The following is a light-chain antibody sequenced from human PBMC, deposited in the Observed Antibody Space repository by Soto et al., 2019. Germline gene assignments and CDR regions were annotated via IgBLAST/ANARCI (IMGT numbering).Light chain of an antibody. V-gene: IGKV3-20*01. CDR3: QQYNNSPEYT. Sequence: EIVLTQSPGTLSLSPGERATLSCKASQSVTSRYLAWYQQKPGQAPRLLIYGASRRATGIPDRFSGSGSGTDFTLTISRLEPEDFAVYFCQQYNNSPEYTFGQGTRLEIK. CDR1: QSVTSRY. CDR2: GAS. J-gene: IGKJ2*01.